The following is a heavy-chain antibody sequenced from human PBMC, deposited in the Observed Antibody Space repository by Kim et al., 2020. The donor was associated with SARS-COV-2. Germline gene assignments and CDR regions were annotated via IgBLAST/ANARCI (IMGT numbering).Heavy chain of an antibody. Sequence: GGSLRLSCAASGFDFNVHGMHGVRQAPGKGLDGVAVIYYDSGYKFYTDSVKGRFTVSRDNSKNTLYLQMNSLRGEDTAVYYCARDTSVAATGKFDYWGQGTLVSVSS. CDR3: ARDTSVAATGKFDY. V-gene: IGHV3-33*01. D-gene: IGHD2-15*01. CDR1: GFDFNVHG. J-gene: IGHJ4*02. CDR2: IYYDSGYK.